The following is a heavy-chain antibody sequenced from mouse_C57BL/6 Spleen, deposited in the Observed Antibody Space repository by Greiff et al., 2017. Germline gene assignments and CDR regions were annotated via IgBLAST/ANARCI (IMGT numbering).Heavy chain of an antibody. CDR2: INYDGSST. Sequence: EVHLVESEGGLVQPGSSMKLSCTASGFTFSDYYMAWVRQVPEKGLEWVANINYDGSSTYYLDSLKSRFIISRDNAKNILYLQMSSLKSEDTATYYCSRARDYYYYDAWGQGTLVTVSA. J-gene: IGHJ3*02. CDR3: SRARDYYYYDA. CDR1: GFTFSDYY. V-gene: IGHV5-16*01. D-gene: IGHD2-4*01.